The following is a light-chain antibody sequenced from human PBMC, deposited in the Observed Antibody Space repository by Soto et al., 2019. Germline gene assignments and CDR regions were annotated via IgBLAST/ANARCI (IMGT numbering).Light chain of an antibody. CDR2: GAS. CDR1: QSLGSRF. Sequence: ETVLTQSPGTVSLSPGERATLSCRASQSLGSRFLAWYQQTPGQAPRLLIYGASNRATGITDRFNGSGSGTDFTLTISRMEPDDFAVYYCKQYGSSPVTFGNGTKLEI. V-gene: IGKV3-20*01. CDR3: KQYGSSPVT. J-gene: IGKJ2*01.